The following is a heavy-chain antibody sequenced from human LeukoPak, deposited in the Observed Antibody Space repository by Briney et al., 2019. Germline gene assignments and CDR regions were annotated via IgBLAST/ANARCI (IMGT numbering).Heavy chain of an antibody. CDR1: GGSFSSGSYY. D-gene: IGHD2-2*01. Sequence: SETLSLTCTVSGGSFSSGSYYWSWIRQPPGKGLEWIGYIYYSGSTNYNPSLKSRVTISVDTSKNQFSLKLSSVTAADTAVYYCARGNMASSSLFDWGQGTLVTVSS. V-gene: IGHV4-61*01. J-gene: IGHJ4*02. CDR2: IYYSGST. CDR3: ARGNMASSSLFD.